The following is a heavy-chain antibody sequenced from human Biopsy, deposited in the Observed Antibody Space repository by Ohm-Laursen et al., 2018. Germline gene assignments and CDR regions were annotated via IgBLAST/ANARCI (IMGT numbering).Heavy chain of an antibody. D-gene: IGHD4-11*01. CDR3: ARDSGILNYGNFKYYHYYGMDV. V-gene: IGHV4-59*02. CDR2: IYYSVMT. Sequence: PGTLSLTCTVSGDSVTKYYWSWIRQPPGKGLEWIGHIYYSVMTNYNPSLQGRVSISVDTSRNQVSLTLSSVTAADTAVYYCARDSGILNYGNFKYYHYYGMDVWGQGTKVTVSS. CDR1: GDSVTKYY. J-gene: IGHJ6*02.